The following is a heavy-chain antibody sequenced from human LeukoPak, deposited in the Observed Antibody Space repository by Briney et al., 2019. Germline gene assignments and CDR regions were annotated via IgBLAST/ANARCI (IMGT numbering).Heavy chain of an antibody. CDR3: ARWVDYYETSDGARVYHYYMDV. D-gene: IGHD3-22*01. CDR1: GYNFRAYG. V-gene: IGHV1-18*01. Sequence: ASVKVSCKTSGYNFRAYGVSWVRQAPGQGLEWMGWISGYNDNTNYAQKFRGRVTMTTDKSTNTAYVELRSLTSDDTAVYFCARWVDYYETSDGARVYHYYMDVWGEGTTVTVSS. CDR2: ISGYNDNT. J-gene: IGHJ6*03.